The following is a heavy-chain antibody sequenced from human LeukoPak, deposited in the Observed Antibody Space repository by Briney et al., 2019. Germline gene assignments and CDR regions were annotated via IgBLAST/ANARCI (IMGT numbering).Heavy chain of an antibody. J-gene: IGHJ4*02. CDR3: ARGRQRGYSYGMTSFDY. D-gene: IGHD5-18*01. Sequence: SGTLSLTCAVYGGSFSGYYWSWIRQPPGKGLEWIGEINHSGSTNYNPSLKSRVTISVDTSKNQFSLKLSSVTAADTAVYYCARGRQRGYSYGMTSFDYWGQGTLVTVSS. CDR2: INHSGST. CDR1: GGSFSGYY. V-gene: IGHV4-34*01.